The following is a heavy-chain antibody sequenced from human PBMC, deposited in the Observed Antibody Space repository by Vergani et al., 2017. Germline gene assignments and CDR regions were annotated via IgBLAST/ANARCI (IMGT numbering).Heavy chain of an antibody. V-gene: IGHV1-69*04. CDR1: GGTFSSYA. J-gene: IGHJ5*02. CDR2: IIPILGIA. CDR3: ARDRGRYCTNGVCYSGNWFDP. Sequence: QVQLVQSGAEVKKPGSSVKVSCKASGGTFSSYAISWVRQAPGQGLEWMGRIIPILGIANYAQKFQGRVTITADKSTSTAYMGLSSRRSEDTAVYYCARDRGRYCTNGVCYSGNWFDPWGQGTLVTVSS. D-gene: IGHD2-8*01.